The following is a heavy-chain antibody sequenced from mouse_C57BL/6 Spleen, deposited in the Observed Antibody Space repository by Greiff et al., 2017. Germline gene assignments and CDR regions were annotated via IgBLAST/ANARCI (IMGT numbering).Heavy chain of an antibody. J-gene: IGHJ4*01. CDR1: GYTFTDYY. V-gene: IGHV1-19*01. D-gene: IGHD3-1*01. CDR3: ARGLRGAMDY. CDR2: INPYNGGT. Sequence: VQLQQSGPVLVKPGASVKMSCKASGYTFTDYYMNWVKQSHGKSLEWIGVINPYNGGTSYNQKFKGKATLTVDKSSSTAYMELNSLTSEDSAVYYCARGLRGAMDYWGQGTSVTVSS.